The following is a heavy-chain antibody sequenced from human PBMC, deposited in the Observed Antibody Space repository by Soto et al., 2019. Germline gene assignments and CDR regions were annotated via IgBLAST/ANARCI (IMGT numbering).Heavy chain of an antibody. CDR1: GFTFDDYA. Sequence: EVQLVESGGGLVQPGRSLRLSCAASGFTFDDYAMHWVRQAPGKGLEWVSGLSWNSGSIGYADSVKGRFTISRDNAKNSLYLKMNSLRAEDTALYYCAKDISEAARSPYYYYGMDVWGQGTTVTVSS. D-gene: IGHD6-6*01. CDR2: LSWNSGSI. J-gene: IGHJ6*02. V-gene: IGHV3-9*01. CDR3: AKDISEAARSPYYYYGMDV.